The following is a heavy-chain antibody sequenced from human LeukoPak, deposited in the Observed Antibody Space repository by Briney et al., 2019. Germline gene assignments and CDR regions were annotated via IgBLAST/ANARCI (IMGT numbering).Heavy chain of an antibody. J-gene: IGHJ5*01. Sequence: GGSLRLSCAASGFTFGTYAMHWVRQAPGKGLEWVAVLSDDGNKEYYADSVKGRFTISRDNSKNTLYLQMNSLSAEDTAVYYCARVAVAGPTGWFDSWGQGTLVTVSS. CDR2: LSDDGNKE. D-gene: IGHD6-19*01. CDR1: GFTFGTYA. CDR3: ARVAVAGPTGWFDS. V-gene: IGHV3-30-3*01.